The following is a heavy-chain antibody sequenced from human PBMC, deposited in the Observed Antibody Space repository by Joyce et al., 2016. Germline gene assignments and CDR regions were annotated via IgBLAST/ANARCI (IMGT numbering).Heavy chain of an antibody. Sequence: QLVESGGGVVKAGGSLRLSCEASGSTFSSSSMSWFRQAPGKGLEWVAAISCTSYYIFHAETGRGRFTVSRDNAKKTLYLQMNSLRAEDSAVFYCARGGISYYYAMDVWGQGTTVTVSS. V-gene: IGHV3-21*01. D-gene: IGHD3-16*01. J-gene: IGHJ6*02. CDR3: ARGGISYYYAMDV. CDR2: ISCTSYYI. CDR1: GSTFSSSS.